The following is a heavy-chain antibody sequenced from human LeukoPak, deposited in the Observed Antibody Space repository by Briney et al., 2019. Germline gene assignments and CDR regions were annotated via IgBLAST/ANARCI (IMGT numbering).Heavy chain of an antibody. CDR2: IIPILGIA. CDR1: GGTFSSYT. CDR3: ARDQGGYNFDY. D-gene: IGHD5-12*01. Sequence: ASVKVSCKASGGTFSSYTISWVRQAPGQGLEWMGRIIPILGIANYAQKFQGRVTITADESTSTAYMELSSLRSEDTAVYYCARDQGGYNFDYWGQGTLVTVSS. V-gene: IGHV1-69*04. J-gene: IGHJ4*02.